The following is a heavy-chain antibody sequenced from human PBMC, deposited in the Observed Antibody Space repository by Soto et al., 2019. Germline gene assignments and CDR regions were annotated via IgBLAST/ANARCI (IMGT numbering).Heavy chain of an antibody. J-gene: IGHJ6*02. CDR3: ARGPLVVPAVYYYYYGMDV. V-gene: IGHV1-3*01. CDR2: INAGNGNT. D-gene: IGHD2-2*01. Sequence: ASVKVSCKASGYTFTRYAMHWVRQAPGQRLEWMGWINAGNGNTKYSQKFQGRVTITRDTSASTAYMELSSLRSEDTAVYYCARGPLVVPAVYYYYYGMDVWGQGTTVTVSS. CDR1: GYTFTRYA.